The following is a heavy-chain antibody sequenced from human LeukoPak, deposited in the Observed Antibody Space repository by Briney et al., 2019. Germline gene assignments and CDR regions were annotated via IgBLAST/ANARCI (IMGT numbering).Heavy chain of an antibody. CDR2: INAGNGDT. Sequence: ASVKVSCKASGFTFTKYVVHWVRQAPGQRPEWMGWINAGNGDTKYSQNFQDRVTITRDTSANTAYMELSSLTSEDTALYYCARDDCGDTCYPGGYWGQGTLVTVSS. J-gene: IGHJ4*02. CDR1: GFTFTKYV. V-gene: IGHV1-3*01. D-gene: IGHD2-21*01. CDR3: ARDDCGDTCYPGGY.